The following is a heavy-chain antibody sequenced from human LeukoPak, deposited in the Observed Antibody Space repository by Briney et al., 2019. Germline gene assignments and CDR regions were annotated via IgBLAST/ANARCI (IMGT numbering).Heavy chain of an antibody. CDR1: GFTFSSYD. D-gene: IGHD6-19*01. J-gene: IGHJ4*02. Sequence: PGGSLRLSCAASGFTFSSYDMSWVRQAPGKGLEWVAAISGSVISTYYADSVKGRFTISRDTSKNTLYLQMNSLRAEDTAVYYCARGVRIAVAGYIDYWGQGTLVTVSS. CDR2: ISGSVIST. CDR3: ARGVRIAVAGYIDY. V-gene: IGHV3-23*01.